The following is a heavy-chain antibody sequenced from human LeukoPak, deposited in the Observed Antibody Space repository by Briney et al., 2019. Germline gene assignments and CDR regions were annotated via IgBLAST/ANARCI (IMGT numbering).Heavy chain of an antibody. CDR3: TTHIIRSGELCGFDP. Sequence: GGSLRLSCAASGFTFSNAWMSWVRQAPGKGLEWVGRIKSKSNGGTTDHAAPLKGRFTISRDDSKNTLYLQMNSLKTEDTAVYYCTTHIIRSGELCGFDPWGQGTQVTVSS. V-gene: IGHV3-15*01. J-gene: IGHJ5*02. CDR2: IKSKSNGGTT. CDR1: GFTFSNAW. D-gene: IGHD3-10*01.